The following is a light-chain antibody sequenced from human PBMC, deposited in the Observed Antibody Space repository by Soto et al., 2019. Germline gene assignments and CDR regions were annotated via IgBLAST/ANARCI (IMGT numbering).Light chain of an antibody. CDR3: QQYGSSRPIT. J-gene: IGKJ5*01. Sequence: EIVLTQSPGTLSLSPGERAALSCRASQSVSNNFLAWYQQKLGQAPRLLIYAASSRATGIPDRFSGSGSGTEFTLTISRLEPEDFAVDYCQQYGSSRPITFGQGTRLEIK. V-gene: IGKV3-20*01. CDR1: QSVSNNF. CDR2: AAS.